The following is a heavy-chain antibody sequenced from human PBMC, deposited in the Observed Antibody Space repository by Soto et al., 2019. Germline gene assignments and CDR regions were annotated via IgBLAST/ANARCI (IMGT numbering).Heavy chain of an antibody. Sequence: QVRLEESGGGVVQPGRSLKLSCAASGFTFSSYGMHWVRQAPGKGLEWVAVIWYDGSNKYYADSVKGRFTISRDNSKNTLYLKMNSLRAEDTAVYYCARDRYYYDSSGSWIWYFDLWGRGTLVTVSS. CDR3: ARDRYYYDSSGSWIWYFDL. D-gene: IGHD3-22*01. J-gene: IGHJ2*01. V-gene: IGHV3-33*01. CDR1: GFTFSSYG. CDR2: IWYDGSNK.